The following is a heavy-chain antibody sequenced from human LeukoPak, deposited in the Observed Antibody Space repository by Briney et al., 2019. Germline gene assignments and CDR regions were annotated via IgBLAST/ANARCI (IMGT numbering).Heavy chain of an antibody. CDR2: IYPGDSDT. D-gene: IGHD5-18*01. CDR1: GYSFTSYW. J-gene: IGHJ3*02. CDR3: ARLYSYGETSDAFDI. V-gene: IGHV5-51*01. Sequence: GESLKISCKGSGYSFTSYWIGWVRQMPGKGLEWMGIIYPGDSDTRYSPSFQGQVTISADKSISTAYLQWSSLKASDTAMYYCARLYSYGETSDAFDIWGQGTMVTVSS.